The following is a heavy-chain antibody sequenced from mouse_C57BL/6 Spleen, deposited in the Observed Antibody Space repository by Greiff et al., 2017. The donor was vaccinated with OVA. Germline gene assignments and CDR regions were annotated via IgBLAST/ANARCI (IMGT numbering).Heavy chain of an antibody. V-gene: IGHV2-9-1*01. CDR2: IWTGGGT. D-gene: IGHD1-1*01. CDR1: GFSLTSYA. CDR3: ARNYGSSSGYFDV. Sequence: QVQLQQSGPGLVAPSQSLSITCTVSGFSLTSYAISWVRQPPGKGLEWLGVIWTGGGTNYNSALKSRLSISKDNSKSQVFLKLNSLQTDDTARYERARNYGSSSGYFDVWGTGTTVTVSS. J-gene: IGHJ1*03.